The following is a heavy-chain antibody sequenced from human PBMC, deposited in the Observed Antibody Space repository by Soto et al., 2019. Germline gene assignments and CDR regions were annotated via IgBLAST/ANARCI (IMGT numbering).Heavy chain of an antibody. CDR3: ARHPYSSSSRWFDP. V-gene: IGHV4-39*01. D-gene: IGHD6-6*01. CDR2: IYYSGST. J-gene: IGHJ5*02. Sequence: QLQLQESGPGLVKPSETLSLTCTVSGCSISSSSYYWGWIRQPPGKGLEWIGSIYYSGSTYYIPSLKSRVTISVDTSKNQFSLKLSSVPAADTAVYYCARHPYSSSSRWFDPWGQGTLVTVSS. CDR1: GCSISSSSYY.